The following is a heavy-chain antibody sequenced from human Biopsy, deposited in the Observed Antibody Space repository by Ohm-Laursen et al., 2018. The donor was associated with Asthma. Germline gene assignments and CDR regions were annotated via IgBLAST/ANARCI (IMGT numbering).Heavy chain of an antibody. V-gene: IGHV3-30-3*01. D-gene: IGHD6-6*01. CDR2: IFFDGSNK. CDR3: ARGKTWGRSYYFDY. Sequence: SLRLSFSASGFTFHNYVMHWVRQAPGKGLEWVAGIFFDGSNKYYADSVKGRFTISRDNSKDTLYLQVNSLRGDDTAVYYCARGKTWGRSYYFDYWGQGTLVTVSS. J-gene: IGHJ4*02. CDR1: GFTFHNYV.